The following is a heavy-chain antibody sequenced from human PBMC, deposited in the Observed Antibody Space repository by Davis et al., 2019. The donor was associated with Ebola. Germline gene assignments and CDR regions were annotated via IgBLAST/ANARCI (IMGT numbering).Heavy chain of an antibody. Sequence: PGGSLRLSCAASGFTFSSYWMHWVRHAPGKGLVWVSRINSDGSSTSYADSVKGRFTISRDNAKNTLYLQMNSLRAEDTAVYYCARERGSYLYYYYGMDVWGQGTTVTVSS. CDR1: GFTFSSYW. CDR3: ARERGSYLYYYYGMDV. CDR2: INSDGSST. D-gene: IGHD1-26*01. V-gene: IGHV3-74*01. J-gene: IGHJ6*02.